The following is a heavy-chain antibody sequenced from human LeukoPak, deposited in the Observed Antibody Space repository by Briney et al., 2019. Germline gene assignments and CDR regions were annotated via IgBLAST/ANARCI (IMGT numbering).Heavy chain of an antibody. CDR3: VRDHQWAFDN. CDR1: GFTFSNSS. J-gene: IGHJ4*02. CDR2: ISVNRDTI. D-gene: IGHD1-26*01. V-gene: IGHV3-48*01. Sequence: GGSLRLSCAASGFTFSNSSMNWVRQAPGKGLEWLSCISVNRDTISYADSVKGRLTISRDDAKNSLYLQMSSLRADDTAVYYCVRDHQWAFDNWGQGTLVTVSS.